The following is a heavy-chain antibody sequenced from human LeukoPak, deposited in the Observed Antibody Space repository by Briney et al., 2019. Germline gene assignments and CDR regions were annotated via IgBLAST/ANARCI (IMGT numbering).Heavy chain of an antibody. Sequence: SETLSLTCTVSGGSISSGDYYWSWIRQPPGKGLEWIGYIYYSGSTYYNPSLKSRVTISVDTSKNQFSLKLSSVTAADTAVYYCARAAIKLYSYPFDYWGQGTLVTVSP. V-gene: IGHV4-30-4*08. CDR2: IYYSGST. CDR1: GGSISSGDYY. D-gene: IGHD5-18*01. CDR3: ARAAIKLYSYPFDY. J-gene: IGHJ4*02.